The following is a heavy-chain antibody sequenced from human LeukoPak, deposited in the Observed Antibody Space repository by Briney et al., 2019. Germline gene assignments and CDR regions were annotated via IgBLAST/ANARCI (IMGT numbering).Heavy chain of an antibody. V-gene: IGHV3-74*01. J-gene: IGHJ6*03. CDR2: IYSDGSRT. D-gene: IGHD3-10*01. Sequence: PGGSLRLSCAASGFTFSSYWMHWVRQGPGKGLVWVSRIYSDGSRTTYADSVKGRFTISGDNAKNTLYLQMNSLRAEDTAVYYCATGKGYGSGSARYYYYYMDVWGKGTTVTISS. CDR3: ATGKGYGSGSARYYYYYMDV. CDR1: GFTFSSYW.